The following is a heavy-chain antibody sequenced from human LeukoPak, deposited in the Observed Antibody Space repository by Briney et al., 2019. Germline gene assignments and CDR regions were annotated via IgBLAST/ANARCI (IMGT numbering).Heavy chain of an antibody. CDR3: ARDHGSLDY. CDR1: GFTFSSYA. V-gene: IGHV3-30-3*01. Sequence: PGRSLRLSCAASGFTFSSYAMHWVRQAPGKGLEWVAVISYDGSNKYYADSVKGRFTISRDNSKNTLYLQMNSLRAEDTAVYYCARDHGSLDYWGQGTLVTVSS. D-gene: IGHD1-26*01. CDR2: ISYDGSNK. J-gene: IGHJ4*02.